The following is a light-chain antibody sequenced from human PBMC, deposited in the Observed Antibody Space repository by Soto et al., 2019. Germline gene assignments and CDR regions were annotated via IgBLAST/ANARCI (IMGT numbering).Light chain of an antibody. CDR3: CSYAGSYSWV. Sequence: QSALTQPRSVSGSPGQSVTISCTGTSSDVGAYNYVSWYQHHPGKAPKVMIYDVSEQPSGVPDRFSGSKSDNKASLTISGLQAEDEADYYCCSYAGSYSWVFGGGTKVTVL. CDR2: DVS. J-gene: IGLJ3*02. CDR1: SSDVGAYNY. V-gene: IGLV2-11*01.